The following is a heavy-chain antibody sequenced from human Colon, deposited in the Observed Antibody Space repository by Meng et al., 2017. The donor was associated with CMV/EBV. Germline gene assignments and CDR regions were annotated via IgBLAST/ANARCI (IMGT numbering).Heavy chain of an antibody. J-gene: IGHJ5*02. V-gene: IGHV3-66*04. D-gene: IGHD2-2*01. CDR2: LYSGGIT. Sequence: EVRLVESGGGLVKPGESLRLSCAASGFTVSNSYMSWVRQAPGKGLEWVSALYSGGITYYADSVKGRFAISADNSKNTLYLQMDGLRAEDTAVYYCARQVSSSSTYVSWGQGTLVTVSS. CDR3: ARQVSSSSTYVS. CDR1: GFTVSNSY.